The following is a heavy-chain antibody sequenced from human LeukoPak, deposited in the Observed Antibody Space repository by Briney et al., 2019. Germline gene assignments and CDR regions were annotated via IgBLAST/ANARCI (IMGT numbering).Heavy chain of an antibody. V-gene: IGHV3-30-3*01. D-gene: IGHD6-13*01. CDR2: ISYDGSNK. J-gene: IGHJ3*02. Sequence: GGSLSLSCAASEFTFSSYWMHWVRQAPGKGLEWVAVISYDGSNKYYADSVKGRFTISRDNSKNTLYLQMNSLRAEDTAVYYCAREIQQQLVPRGAFDIWGQGTMVTVSS. CDR3: AREIQQQLVPRGAFDI. CDR1: EFTFSSYW.